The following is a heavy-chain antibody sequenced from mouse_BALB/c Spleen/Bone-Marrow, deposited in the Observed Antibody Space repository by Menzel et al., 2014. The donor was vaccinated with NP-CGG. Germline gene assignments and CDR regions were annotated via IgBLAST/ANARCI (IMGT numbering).Heavy chain of an antibody. D-gene: IGHD2-2*01. V-gene: IGHV14-3*02. CDR2: IDPANGNT. Sequence: VQLQQSGAELVKPGASVKLSCTASGFNIKDTYMHWVKQRPEQGLEWIGRIDPANGNTKYDPKFQGKATITADTSSNTAYLQLSSLASEDTAVYYCARWLPLAYWGQGTLVTVSA. CDR3: ARWLPLAY. CDR1: GFNIKDTY. J-gene: IGHJ3*01.